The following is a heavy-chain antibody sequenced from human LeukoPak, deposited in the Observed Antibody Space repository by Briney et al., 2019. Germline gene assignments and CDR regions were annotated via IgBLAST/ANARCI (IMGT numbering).Heavy chain of an antibody. J-gene: IGHJ6*02. CDR3: VSGVAMDV. D-gene: IGHD3-10*01. Sequence: GGSLRLSCIDSGFTFSTSELNWVRQAPETGLEWLAFINSRNTIHYADSVRGRFTISRDNAKNSLYLQMNSLTVGDTAVYYCVSGVAMDVWGQGTTVTVSS. CDR1: GFTFSTSE. CDR2: INSRNTI. V-gene: IGHV3-48*03.